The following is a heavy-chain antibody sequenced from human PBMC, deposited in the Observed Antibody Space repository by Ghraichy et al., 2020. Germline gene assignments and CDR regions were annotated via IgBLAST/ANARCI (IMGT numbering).Heavy chain of an antibody. D-gene: IGHD6-13*01. J-gene: IGHJ4*02. CDR3: AKMGYSRLSDY. Sequence: GESLNISCAASGFTFSSYAMSWVRQAPGKGLEWVSAISGSGGSTYYADSVKGRFTISRDNSKNTLYLQMNSLRAEDTAVYYCAKMGYSRLSDYWGQGTLVTVSS. CDR1: GFTFSSYA. CDR2: ISGSGGST. V-gene: IGHV3-23*01.